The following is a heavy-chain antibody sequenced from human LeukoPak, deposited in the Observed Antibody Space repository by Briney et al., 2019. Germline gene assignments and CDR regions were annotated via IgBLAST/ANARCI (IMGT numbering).Heavy chain of an antibody. Sequence: SETLSLTCTVSGGSISSSSYYWGWIRQPPGKGLEWIGSIYYSGSTYYNPSLKSRVTISVDTSKNQFSLKLSSVTAADTAVYYCASWNYGSYYYYYYMDAWGKGTTVTVSS. J-gene: IGHJ6*03. CDR1: GGSISSSSYY. D-gene: IGHD1-7*01. CDR2: IYYSGST. V-gene: IGHV4-39*01. CDR3: ASWNYGSYYYYYYMDA.